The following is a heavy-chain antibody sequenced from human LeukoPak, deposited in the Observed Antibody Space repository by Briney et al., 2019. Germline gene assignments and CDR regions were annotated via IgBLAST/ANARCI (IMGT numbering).Heavy chain of an antibody. D-gene: IGHD3-22*01. CDR3: ARLRYYDSSGYLEGADDAFDI. J-gene: IGHJ3*02. Sequence: SETLPLTCAVYGGSFSGYYWSWIRQPPGRGLEWIGEINHSGSTNYNPSLKSRVTISVDTSKNQFSLKLSSVTAADTAVYYCARLRYYDSSGYLEGADDAFDIWGQGTMVTVSS. V-gene: IGHV4-34*01. CDR1: GGSFSGYY. CDR2: INHSGST.